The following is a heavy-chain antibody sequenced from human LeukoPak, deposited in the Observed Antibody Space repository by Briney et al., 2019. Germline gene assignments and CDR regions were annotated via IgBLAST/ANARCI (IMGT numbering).Heavy chain of an antibody. CDR3: ARARTGFWSGYSYYSDY. Sequence: SETPSLTCTVSGGSISSYFWSWIRQPPGKGLEWIGYIYYSGSTNYNPSLKSRVTISVDTSKNQFSLKLSSVTAADTAVYYCARARTGFWSGYSYYSDYWGQGTLVTVSS. D-gene: IGHD3-3*01. CDR1: GGSISSYF. CDR2: IYYSGST. J-gene: IGHJ4*02. V-gene: IGHV4-59*01.